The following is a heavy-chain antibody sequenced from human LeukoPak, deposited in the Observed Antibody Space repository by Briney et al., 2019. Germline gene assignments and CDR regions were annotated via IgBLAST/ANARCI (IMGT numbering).Heavy chain of an antibody. CDR3: ARAYCSTASCYHQRRDFDY. J-gene: IGHJ4*02. CDR1: GFTFSTYT. CDR2: ISGSTSYI. V-gene: IGHV3-21*01. Sequence: PGGSLRLSCAASGFTFSTYTMNWVRQAPGKGLEWVSSISGSTSYIYYADSVKGRFTISRDNAKNSLYLQMNYLSAEDTAVYYCARAYCSTASCYHQRRDFDYWGQGTLVTVSS. D-gene: IGHD2-2*01.